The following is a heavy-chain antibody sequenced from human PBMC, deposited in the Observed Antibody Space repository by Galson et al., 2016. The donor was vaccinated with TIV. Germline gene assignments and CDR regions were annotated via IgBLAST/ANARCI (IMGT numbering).Heavy chain of an antibody. CDR2: IYASGST. CDR3: ARACRAALSGGSCLSAVDV. D-gene: IGHD2-15*01. J-gene: IGHJ6*02. V-gene: IGHV4-61*02. Sequence: TLSLTCTVSGGPMYSGNYHWTWIRQPAGKGLEWIGRIYASGSTTYNAFLKRRVTMSVDTSKNQFSLNLNSVTAADMAVYYCARACRAALSGGSCLSAVDVWGQGTTVIVSS. CDR1: GGPMYSGNYH.